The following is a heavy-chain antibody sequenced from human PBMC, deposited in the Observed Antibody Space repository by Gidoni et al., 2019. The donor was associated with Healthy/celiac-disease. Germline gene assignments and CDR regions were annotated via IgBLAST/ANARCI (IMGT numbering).Heavy chain of an antibody. D-gene: IGHD2-2*01. CDR2: IIPIFGTA. V-gene: IGHV1-69*01. Sequence: QVQLVQSGAEVKKPGSSVKVSCKASGGPFSSYAISWVRQAPGQGLEWMGGIIPIFGTANYAQKFQGRVTIAADESTSTAYMELSSLRSEDTAVYYCARGFSSVGIVVVPAAGEGMDVWGQGTTVTVSS. CDR1: GGPFSSYA. J-gene: IGHJ6*02. CDR3: ARGFSSVGIVVVPAAGEGMDV.